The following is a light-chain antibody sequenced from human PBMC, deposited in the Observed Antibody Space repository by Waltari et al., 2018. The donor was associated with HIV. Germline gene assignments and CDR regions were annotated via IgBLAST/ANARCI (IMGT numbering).Light chain of an antibody. CDR2: KAS. CDR3: QQYSAFPFT. V-gene: IGKV1-5*03. CDR1: QTISSS. J-gene: IGKJ2*01. Sequence: DIEMTQSPSTLPLSLGDRVTITCRASQTISSSLASYQQRPGTAPKLLIYKASSLEDGVPSRFSGSGSGTEFTLTISSLQPDDIAVYFCQQYSAFPFTFGQGTKLEI.